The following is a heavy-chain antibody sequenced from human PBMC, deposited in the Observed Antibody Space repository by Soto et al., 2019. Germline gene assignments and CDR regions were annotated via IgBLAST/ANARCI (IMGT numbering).Heavy chain of an antibody. V-gene: IGHV2-5*02. Sequence: QITLKESGPTLVKPTQTLTLTCTFSGFSLSTSGVGVGWVRQPPGKALEWLALVYWDDDKRYSPSLKNRLTITNDTAKSQVVLTMTNMDPVETATYYCAHKRIVAPHALIAYWGPGTLVTVSS. J-gene: IGHJ4*02. D-gene: IGHD1-26*01. CDR2: VYWDDDK. CDR3: AHKRIVAPHALIAY. CDR1: GFSLSTSGVG.